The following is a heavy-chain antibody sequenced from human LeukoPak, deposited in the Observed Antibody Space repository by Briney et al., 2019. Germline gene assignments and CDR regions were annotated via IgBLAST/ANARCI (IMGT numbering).Heavy chain of an antibody. Sequence: PSESLSLTCAVYGGSFSGYYWSWIRQPPGKGLEWIGEINHSGSTNYNPSLKSRVTISVDTSKNQFSLKLSSVTAADTAVYYCARDLFLRYFDHDYWGQGTLVTVSS. D-gene: IGHD3-9*01. CDR1: GGSFSGYY. V-gene: IGHV4-34*01. J-gene: IGHJ4*02. CDR3: ARDLFLRYFDHDY. CDR2: INHSGST.